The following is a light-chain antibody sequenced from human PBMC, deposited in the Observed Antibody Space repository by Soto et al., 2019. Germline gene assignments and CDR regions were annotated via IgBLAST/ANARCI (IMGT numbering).Light chain of an antibody. J-gene: IGLJ2*01. V-gene: IGLV6-57*01. CDR2: EDD. CDR3: QSYESETVI. Sequence: NFMLTQPHSMSESPGKTVTISCTRSSGSIASSYVQWYQQRSASSPSIVIYEDDHRSSGVPDRFSGSIDRSSNSASLTISGLKSEDEADYYCQSYESETVIFGGGTKLTVL. CDR1: SGSIASSY.